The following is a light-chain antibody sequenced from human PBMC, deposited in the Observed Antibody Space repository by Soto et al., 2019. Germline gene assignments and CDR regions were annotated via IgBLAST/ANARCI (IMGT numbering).Light chain of an antibody. J-gene: IGKJ1*01. CDR2: GAS. CDR1: QSVSSH. V-gene: IGKV3-15*01. Sequence: EIVMTQSPATLSVSPGERATLSCRASQSVSSHLGWYQQKPGQAPRLLISGASTRATGIPARFSGSGSGTEFTLTISSLQSEDFAVYYCQQYHIWWTFGQGTKVEIK. CDR3: QQYHIWWT.